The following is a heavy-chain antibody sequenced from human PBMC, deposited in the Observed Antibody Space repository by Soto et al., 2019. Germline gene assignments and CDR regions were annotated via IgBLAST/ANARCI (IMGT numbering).Heavy chain of an antibody. Sequence: QVQLVESGGGVVQPGRSLRLSCAASGFTFISYAMHWVRQAPGKGLEWVAVISFDGSTEYYADSVKGRFTISRDNSKNTVYLQMKSLRSEDTDVYYCARSRHGSGSYTHFYDALDVWGQGTTVTVSS. J-gene: IGHJ6*02. CDR3: ARSRHGSGSYTHFYDALDV. CDR1: GFTFISYA. D-gene: IGHD3-10*01. CDR2: ISFDGSTE. V-gene: IGHV3-30-3*01.